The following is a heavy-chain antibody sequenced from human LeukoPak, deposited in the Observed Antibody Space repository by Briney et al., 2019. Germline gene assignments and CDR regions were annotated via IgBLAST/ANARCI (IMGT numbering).Heavy chain of an antibody. CDR3: ARLSAKQLWLLFDY. V-gene: IGHV1-46*01. Sequence: ASVKVSCKASGYTFTGYYMHGVRQAPGQGLEWMGIINPSGGSTSYAQKFQGRVTMTRDMSTSTVYMELSSLRSEDTAVYYCARLSAKQLWLLFDYWGQGTLVTVSS. J-gene: IGHJ4*02. CDR1: GYTFTGYY. CDR2: INPSGGST. D-gene: IGHD5-18*01.